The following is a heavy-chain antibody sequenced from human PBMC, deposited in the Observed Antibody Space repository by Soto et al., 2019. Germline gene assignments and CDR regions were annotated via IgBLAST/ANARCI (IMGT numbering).Heavy chain of an antibody. CDR1: GYTFTSYG. V-gene: IGHV1-18*01. CDR2: ISAYNGNT. Sequence: QVQLVQSGAEVKKPGASVKVSCKASGYTFTSYGISWVRQAPGQGLEWMGWISAYNGNTNYAQKLQGRVTRTTDTSTSTGYRELRSLRSDDTAVYYCARDFTRSLDFWSGYYTGYWGKGTLVTVSS. J-gene: IGHJ4*02. D-gene: IGHD3-3*01. CDR3: ARDFTRSLDFWSGYYTGY.